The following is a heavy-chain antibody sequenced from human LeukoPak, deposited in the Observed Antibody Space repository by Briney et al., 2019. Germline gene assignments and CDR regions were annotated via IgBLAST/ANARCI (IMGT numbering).Heavy chain of an antibody. Sequence: SETLSLTCTVYGRSISSYYCSWVRQPPGKGRGWDGYIYYSTSTNYNPALKSRVTISVATSKKQFSPKLSSVTAAVTAVYYCARGDITIFGGYGIDVWGQGTTVTVSS. D-gene: IGHD3-3*01. CDR2: IYYSTST. V-gene: IGHV4-59*01. CDR1: GRSISSYY. CDR3: ARGDITIFGGYGIDV. J-gene: IGHJ6*02.